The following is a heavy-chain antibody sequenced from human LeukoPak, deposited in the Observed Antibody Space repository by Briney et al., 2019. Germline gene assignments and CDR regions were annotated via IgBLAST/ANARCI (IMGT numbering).Heavy chain of an antibody. D-gene: IGHD6-13*01. Sequence: PGGSLRLSCAASGFTFDDYAMHWVRQAPGKGLEWVSGISWNSGSIGYADSVKGRFTISRDNSKNMVYLQMNSLSAEDTAVYYCAREGPSSWYGGRWFDPWGQGTLVTVSS. V-gene: IGHV3-9*01. J-gene: IGHJ5*02. CDR1: GFTFDDYA. CDR3: AREGPSSWYGGRWFDP. CDR2: ISWNSGSI.